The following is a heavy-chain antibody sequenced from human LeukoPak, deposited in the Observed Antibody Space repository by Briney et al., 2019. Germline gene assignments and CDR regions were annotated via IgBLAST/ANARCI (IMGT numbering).Heavy chain of an antibody. Sequence: PSETLSLTCLVSGGSIRSSSYYWAWIRQPPGEGLEWIGSIHYGGNTRYNPSLKSRVTISIDTSKNQFSLSVNSLTDADTAVYHCARAFTYYYDSSGQRFDYWGQGTLVTVSS. D-gene: IGHD3-22*01. CDR1: GGSIRSSSYY. J-gene: IGHJ4*02. CDR2: IHYGGNT. CDR3: ARAFTYYYDSSGQRFDY. V-gene: IGHV4-39*01.